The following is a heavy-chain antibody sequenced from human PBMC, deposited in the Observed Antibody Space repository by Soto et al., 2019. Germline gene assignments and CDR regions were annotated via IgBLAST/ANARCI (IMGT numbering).Heavy chain of an antibody. CDR3: ADRHDGSGYAYDY. V-gene: IGHV4-39*01. Sequence: PSETLSVTCTVSGVSLNTAVHNWDWIRQPPGEGLEWLGGLHHTGAIFYNPSFRGRVSISFDTSKNQLSLTLTSMTAADTAVYYCADRHDGSGYAYDYWGQGTLVTVSS. D-gene: IGHD3-22*01. CDR1: GVSLNTAVHN. CDR2: LHHTGAI. J-gene: IGHJ4*02.